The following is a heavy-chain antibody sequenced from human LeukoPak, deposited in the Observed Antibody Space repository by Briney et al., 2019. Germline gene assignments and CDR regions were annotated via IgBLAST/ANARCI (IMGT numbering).Heavy chain of an antibody. CDR2: ISSSSSDI. V-gene: IGHV3-21*01. CDR1: GFTFSSYS. D-gene: IGHD1-1*01. Sequence: GGSLRLSCAASGFTFSSYSMNWVRQAPGKGLEWVSSISSSSSDIFHADSMKGRFTISRDNAKNSLYLQMNSLGVEVTAVYYCVRDFSLTRLERPFDYWGQGTLVIVSS. CDR3: VRDFSLTRLERPFDY. J-gene: IGHJ4*02.